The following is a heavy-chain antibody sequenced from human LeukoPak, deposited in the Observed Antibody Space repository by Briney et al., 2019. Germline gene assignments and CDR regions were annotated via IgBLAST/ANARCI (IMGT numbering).Heavy chain of an antibody. CDR1: GFTFSSYW. Sequence: GGSLRLSCAASGFTFSSYWTHWVRQAPGKGLVWVSRINSDGSSTTYADSVKGRFTISRDNAKNSLYLQMNSLRAEDTALYYCVGGYGGDYWGQGTLVTVSS. V-gene: IGHV3-74*01. CDR3: VGGYGGDY. CDR2: INSDGSST. D-gene: IGHD5-12*01. J-gene: IGHJ4*02.